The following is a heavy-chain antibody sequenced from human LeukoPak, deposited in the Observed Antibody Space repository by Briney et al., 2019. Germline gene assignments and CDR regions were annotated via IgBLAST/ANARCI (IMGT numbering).Heavy chain of an antibody. Sequence: GASVKVSCKASGYTFTGYYMHWVRQAPGQGLEWMGWINPNSGDTNYAQKFQGRVTMTRDTSISTAYMELSRLRSDDTAVYYCARDYYDSSGLPRLMLAYYFDYWGQGTLVTVSS. D-gene: IGHD3-22*01. CDR2: INPNSGDT. V-gene: IGHV1-2*02. CDR3: ARDYYDSSGLPRLMLAYYFDY. CDR1: GYTFTGYY. J-gene: IGHJ4*02.